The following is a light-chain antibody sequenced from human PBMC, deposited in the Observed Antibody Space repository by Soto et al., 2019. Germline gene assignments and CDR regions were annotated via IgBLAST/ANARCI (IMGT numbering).Light chain of an antibody. V-gene: IGLV2-11*01. J-gene: IGLJ1*01. CDR1: SSDVGCYNY. CDR3: CSYAGSYTFYG. CDR2: DVS. Sequence: QSALTQPRSVSGSPGQSVTISCTGTSSDVGCYNYVSWYQQHPGKAPKLMIYDVSKRPSGVPDRFSGSKSGNTASLTISGLQADDEADYYCCSYAGSYTFYGFGTGTKLTV.